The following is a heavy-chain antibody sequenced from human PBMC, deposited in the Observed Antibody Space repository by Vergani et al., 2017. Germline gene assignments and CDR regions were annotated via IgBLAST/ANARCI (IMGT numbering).Heavy chain of an antibody. Sequence: QVQLQESGPGLVKPSETLSLTCTVSGGSISSYYWSWNRQPPGKGLEWIGYIYYSGSTNYNPSLKSRVTISVDTSKNQFSLKLSSVTAADTAVYYCARDSTHCSSTSCYDWFDPWGQGTLVTVSS. J-gene: IGHJ5*02. CDR3: ARDSTHCSSTSCYDWFDP. V-gene: IGHV4-59*01. CDR2: IYYSGST. D-gene: IGHD2-2*01. CDR1: GGSISSYY.